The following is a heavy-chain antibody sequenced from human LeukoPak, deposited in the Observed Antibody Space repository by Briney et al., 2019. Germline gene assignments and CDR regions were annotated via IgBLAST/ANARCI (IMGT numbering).Heavy chain of an antibody. Sequence: GGSLRLSCAASGFTFSSYWISWVRQAPGKGLEWVANIKQDGSEKYYVDSVKGRFTISRDNAKNSLYLQMNSLRAEDTAVYYCARGNHYDFWSGYSRGPFDYWGQGTLVTVSS. V-gene: IGHV3-7*01. CDR3: ARGNHYDFWSGYSRGPFDY. J-gene: IGHJ4*02. CDR2: IKQDGSEK. D-gene: IGHD3-3*01. CDR1: GFTFSSYW.